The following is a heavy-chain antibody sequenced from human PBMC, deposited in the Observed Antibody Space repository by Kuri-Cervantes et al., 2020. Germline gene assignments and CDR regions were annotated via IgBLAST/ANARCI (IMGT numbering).Heavy chain of an antibody. CDR2: IYPGDSDT. Sequence: GGSLRLSCRVSGYSFTTYWIGWVRQMPGKGLEWMAIIYPGDSDTKYSPSFQGQVTISADKSISTAYLQWSSLKASDTAMYYCARLSGRGYDNYYYYGMDVWGQGTTVTVSS. D-gene: IGHD5-12*01. V-gene: IGHV5-51*01. CDR1: GYSFTTYW. CDR3: ARLSGRGYDNYYYYGMDV. J-gene: IGHJ6*02.